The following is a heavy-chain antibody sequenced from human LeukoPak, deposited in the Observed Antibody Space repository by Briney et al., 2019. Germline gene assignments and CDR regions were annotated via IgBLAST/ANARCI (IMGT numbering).Heavy chain of an antibody. CDR1: GESFSGYD. V-gene: IGHV4-34*01. Sequence: PSETLSLTCAVYGESFSGYDWSWIRQPPGKGLEWIGEINHSGSTNYNPSLKSRVTISVDTSKNQFSLKLSSVTAADTAVYYCARSSGGAGNNYWGQGTLVTVSS. CDR2: INHSGST. CDR3: ARSSGGAGNNY. D-gene: IGHD6-19*01. J-gene: IGHJ4*02.